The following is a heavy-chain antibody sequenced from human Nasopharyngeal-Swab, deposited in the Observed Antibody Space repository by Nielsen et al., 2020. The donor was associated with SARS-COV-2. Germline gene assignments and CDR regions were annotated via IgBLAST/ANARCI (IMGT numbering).Heavy chain of an antibody. Sequence: WIRQPPGKGLEWVSGIGITDGRTYYGDSVKGRFTISRDNSKSTLYLQMDSLRAEDTAVYFCARVVAPQWMAIPPEFDYWGQGTLVTVSS. V-gene: IGHV3-23*01. D-gene: IGHD6-19*01. CDR3: ARVVAPQWMAIPPEFDY. CDR2: IGITDGRT. J-gene: IGHJ4*02.